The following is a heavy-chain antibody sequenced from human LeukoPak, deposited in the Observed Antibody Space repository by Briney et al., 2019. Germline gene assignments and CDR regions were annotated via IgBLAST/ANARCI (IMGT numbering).Heavy chain of an antibody. CDR1: RGTFSSYA. CDR3: ARDVDYSNYYFDY. CDR2: IIPIFGTA. D-gene: IGHD4-11*01. J-gene: IGHJ4*02. V-gene: IGHV1-69*13. Sequence: VKVSFKASRGTFSSYAISWVGQAPGQGLEWVGGIIPIFGTANYAQKFQGRVAITADESTSTAYMELSSLRSEDTAVYYCARDVDYSNYYFDYWGQGTLVTVSS.